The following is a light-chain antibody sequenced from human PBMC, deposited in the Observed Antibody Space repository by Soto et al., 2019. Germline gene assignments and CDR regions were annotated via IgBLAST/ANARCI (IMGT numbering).Light chain of an antibody. CDR1: RSSIGSNT. J-gene: IGLJ2*01. V-gene: IGLV1-44*01. Sequence: QSVLTQPPSESGTPGQRVTISCSGSRSSIGSNTVNWYQQLPGTAPKFLIYSNNQRPSGVPKRFSGSKSGTSASLAISGLQSEDEADYYCAAWDDSLNGHVVFGGGTKLTVL. CDR2: SNN. CDR3: AAWDDSLNGHVV.